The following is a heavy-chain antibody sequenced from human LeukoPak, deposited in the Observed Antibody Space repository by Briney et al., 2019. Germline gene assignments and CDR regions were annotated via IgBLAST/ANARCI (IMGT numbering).Heavy chain of an antibody. CDR2: ITTSDGNT. Sequence: GGSLRLSCAASGFTFSSYTMSWVRQAPGKGLEWVSTITTSDGNTYYADSVKGRFTVSRDNSKNTLFLQMNSLRAEDTALYYCAKGGITMIYYPLDYWGQGTLVTVSS. J-gene: IGHJ4*02. CDR3: AKGGITMIYYPLDY. D-gene: IGHD3-22*01. CDR1: GFTFSSYT. V-gene: IGHV3-23*01.